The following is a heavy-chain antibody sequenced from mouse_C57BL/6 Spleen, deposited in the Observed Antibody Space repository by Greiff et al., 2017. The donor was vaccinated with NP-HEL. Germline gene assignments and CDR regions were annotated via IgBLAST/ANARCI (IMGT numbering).Heavy chain of an antibody. Sequence: VQLQQSGPELVKPGASVKISCKASGYAFSSSWMNWVKQRPGKGLEWIGRIYPGDGDTNYNGKFKGKATLTADKSSSTAYMQLSSLTSEDSAVYFCAREGITTVESGWFAYWGQGTLVTVSA. D-gene: IGHD1-1*01. V-gene: IGHV1-82*01. CDR3: AREGITTVESGWFAY. CDR2: IYPGDGDT. J-gene: IGHJ3*01. CDR1: GYAFSSSW.